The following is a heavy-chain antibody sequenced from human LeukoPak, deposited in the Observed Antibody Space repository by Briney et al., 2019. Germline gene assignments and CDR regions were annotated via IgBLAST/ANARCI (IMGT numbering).Heavy chain of an antibody. Sequence: GGSLRLSCAASGFTFSSYAMTWVRQAPGKGLEWVAAISSTSNHRYHADSVKGRFSISRDNDKNSLFLEMNSLRAEDTALYYCATRVTADSYDAFDIWGQGTMLTVSS. CDR1: GFTFSSYA. CDR3: ATRVTADSYDAFDI. D-gene: IGHD6-13*01. J-gene: IGHJ3*02. V-gene: IGHV3-21*06. CDR2: ISSTSNHR.